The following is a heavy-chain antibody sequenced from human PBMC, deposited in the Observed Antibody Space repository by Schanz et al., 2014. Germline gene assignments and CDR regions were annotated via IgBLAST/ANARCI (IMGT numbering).Heavy chain of an antibody. CDR2: ISAYNGNT. J-gene: IGHJ3*02. V-gene: IGHV1-18*01. Sequence: QVQLVQSEAEVKKPGSSVKVSCKASGGTFSSYTISWVRQAPGQGLEWMGWISAYNGNTNYAQKLQGRVTMTTDTSTSTAYMELRSLRSDDTALYYCTRGGYSYALSAFDIWGQGTMVTVSS. CDR1: GGTFSSYT. D-gene: IGHD5-18*01. CDR3: TRGGYSYALSAFDI.